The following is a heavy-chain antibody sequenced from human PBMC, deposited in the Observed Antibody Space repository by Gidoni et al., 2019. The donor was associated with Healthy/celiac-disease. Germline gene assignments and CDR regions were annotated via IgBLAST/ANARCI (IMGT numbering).Heavy chain of an antibody. V-gene: IGHV5-51*01. CDR1: GYSFTSYW. CDR2: IYPGDSDT. Sequence: EVQLVQSGAEVKKPGESLKISCKGSGYSFTSYWIGWVRQMPGKGLEWMGIIYPGDSDTRYSPSFQGQVTISADKSISTAYLQWSSLKASDTAMYYCARHRSSWFGESKKPPTWFDPWGQGTLVTVSS. CDR3: ARHRSSWFGESKKPPTWFDP. D-gene: IGHD3-10*01. J-gene: IGHJ5*02.